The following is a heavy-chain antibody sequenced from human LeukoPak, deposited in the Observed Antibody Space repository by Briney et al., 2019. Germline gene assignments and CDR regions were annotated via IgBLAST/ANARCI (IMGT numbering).Heavy chain of an antibody. J-gene: IGHJ6*02. D-gene: IGHD2-2*01. Sequence: SVKVSCKASGGTFSSYAISWVRQAPGQGLEWMGGIIPIFGTANYAQKFQGRVTITADESTGTAYMELSSLRSEDTAVYYCARVPYPIVVVSAATDYYYYGMDVWGQGTTVTVSS. V-gene: IGHV1-69*13. CDR1: GGTFSSYA. CDR2: IIPIFGTA. CDR3: ARVPYPIVVVSAATDYYYYGMDV.